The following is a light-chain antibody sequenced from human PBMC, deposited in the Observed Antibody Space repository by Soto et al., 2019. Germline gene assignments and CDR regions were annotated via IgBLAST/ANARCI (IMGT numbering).Light chain of an antibody. Sequence: DFQMTQSQSTLSASLRERVKISCRASQNIRSRLAWFQQKPGKAPKLLIYDASSLESGVPQRFSGSGSGTEFTLTISSLQTDDFSTYYCQQYHSYWTFGQGTKVDIK. CDR3: QQYHSYWT. CDR1: QNIRSR. CDR2: DAS. V-gene: IGKV1-5*01. J-gene: IGKJ1*01.